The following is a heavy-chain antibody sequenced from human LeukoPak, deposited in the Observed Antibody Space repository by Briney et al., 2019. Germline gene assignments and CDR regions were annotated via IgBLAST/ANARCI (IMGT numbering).Heavy chain of an antibody. V-gene: IGHV4-30-4*08. CDR2: IYYSGST. D-gene: IGHD3-22*01. J-gene: IGHJ4*02. Sequence: SETLSLTCTVSGGSISSYYWSWIRQPPGKGLEWIGYIYYSGSTYYNPSLESRVTISVDTSKNMFFLKLSSVTAADTAVYYCARDPSGYDSSVYGGGYWGQGTLVTVSS. CDR3: ARDPSGYDSSVYGGGY. CDR1: GGSISSYY.